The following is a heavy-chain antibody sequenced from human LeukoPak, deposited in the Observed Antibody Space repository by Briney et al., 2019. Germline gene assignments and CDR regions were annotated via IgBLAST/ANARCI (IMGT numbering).Heavy chain of an antibody. J-gene: IGHJ4*02. Sequence: TGGSLRLSCTASGFTFSSHNMNWVRQAPGKGLEWVSSISDTSSYIYYADSVKGRFTISRDNAKQMNSLRAEDTAVYYCARGLCGGDCYDYWGQGTLVTVSS. D-gene: IGHD2-21*01. V-gene: IGHV3-21*01. CDR1: GFTFSSHN. CDR2: ISDTSSYI. CDR3: ARGLCGGDCYDY.